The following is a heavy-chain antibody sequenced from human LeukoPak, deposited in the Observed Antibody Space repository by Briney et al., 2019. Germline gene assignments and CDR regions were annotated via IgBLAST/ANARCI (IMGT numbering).Heavy chain of an antibody. CDR3: ARRLYGSGSYPFDY. D-gene: IGHD3-10*01. Sequence: SETLSLTCTVSGGSISSYYWSWIRQPPGKGLEWIGYIYYSGSTNYNPSLKSRVTISVDTSKNQFSLKLSSVTAADTAVYYCARRLYGSGSYPFDYWGQGTLVTVSS. J-gene: IGHJ4*02. V-gene: IGHV4-59*01. CDR1: GGSISSYY. CDR2: IYYSGST.